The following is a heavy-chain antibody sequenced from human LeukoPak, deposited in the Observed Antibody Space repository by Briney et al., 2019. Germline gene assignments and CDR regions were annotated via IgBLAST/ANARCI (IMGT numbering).Heavy chain of an antibody. D-gene: IGHD3-22*01. Sequence: SGGSLRLSCAASGFTFSSYAMSWVRQAPGKGLEWVSAISGSGGSTYYADSVKGRFTISRDNSKNTLYLQMNSLRAEDTAVYYCAKDRGTYYYDSSGYHHWGQGTLVTVSS. CDR1: GFTFSSYA. CDR3: AKDRGTYYYDSSGYHH. CDR2: ISGSGGST. J-gene: IGHJ4*02. V-gene: IGHV3-23*01.